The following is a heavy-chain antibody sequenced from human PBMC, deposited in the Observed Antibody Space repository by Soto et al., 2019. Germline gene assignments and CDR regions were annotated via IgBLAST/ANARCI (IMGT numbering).Heavy chain of an antibody. CDR3: AKRQKGDTDYSLFFAY. Sequence: GGSLRLSCAASGFTFSSYAMSWVRQAPGKGPEWVSGISGSGFSTYYADSVKGRFTISRDNSKNTLYLQMNSLRAEDTAVYYCAKRQKGDTDYSLFFAYWGQGTLVPVSS. J-gene: IGHJ4*02. CDR2: ISGSGFST. CDR1: GFTFSSYA. D-gene: IGHD4-17*01. V-gene: IGHV3-23*01.